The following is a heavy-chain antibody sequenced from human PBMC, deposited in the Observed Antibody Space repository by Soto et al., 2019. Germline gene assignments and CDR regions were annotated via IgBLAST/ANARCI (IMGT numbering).Heavy chain of an antibody. Sequence: SVKVSCKASGYTFTGYYMHWVRQAPGQGLEWMGWINPNSGGTNYAQKFQGRVTMTRDTSISTAYMELSRLRSDDTAVYYCARLSSGWSPGAFDIWGQGTMVTVSS. CDR2: INPNSGGT. CDR1: GYTFTGYY. V-gene: IGHV1-2*02. D-gene: IGHD6-19*01. CDR3: ARLSSGWSPGAFDI. J-gene: IGHJ3*02.